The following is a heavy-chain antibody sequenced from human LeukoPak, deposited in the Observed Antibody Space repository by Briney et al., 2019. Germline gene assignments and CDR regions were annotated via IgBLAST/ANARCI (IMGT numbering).Heavy chain of an antibody. V-gene: IGHV3-21*01. CDR1: GFTFSSYS. D-gene: IGHD3-9*01. CDR2: ISSSSSYI. CDR3: ARSRYFDWLIFDY. Sequence: PGGSLRLPCAASGFTFSSYSMNWVRQAPGKGLEWVSSISSSSSYIYYADSVKGRFTISRDNAKNSLYLQMNSLRAEDTAVYYCARSRYFDWLIFDYWGQGTLVTVSS. J-gene: IGHJ4*02.